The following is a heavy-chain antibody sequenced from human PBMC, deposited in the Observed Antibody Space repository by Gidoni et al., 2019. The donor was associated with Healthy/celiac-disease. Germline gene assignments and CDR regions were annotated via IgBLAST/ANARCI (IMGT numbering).Heavy chain of an antibody. CDR1: GFTVSSNY. CDR3: ASRGVATIEDY. J-gene: IGHJ4*02. D-gene: IGHD5-12*01. V-gene: IGHV3-53*02. CDR2: IDSGGST. Sequence: EVQLVETGGGLIQPGGSLILSCAASGFTVSSNYMSWVRQAPGTGLVWVSVIDSGGSTYYADSVKGRFTISRDNSKNTLYLQMNSLRAEDTAVYYCASRGVATIEDYWGQGTLVTVSS.